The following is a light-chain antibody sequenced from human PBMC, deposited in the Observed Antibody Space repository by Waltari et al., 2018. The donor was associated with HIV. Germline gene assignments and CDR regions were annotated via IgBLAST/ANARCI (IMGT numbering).Light chain of an antibody. Sequence: QSALTQPASVSGSPGQSITISCTGTSRDIGGFNYFSWYQQHPDKAPKLIIFDVDIRPSGISNRFSGSKSGNTASLTISGLQAEDEADYYCSSYASSFTLLFGGGTKLTVL. CDR2: DVD. V-gene: IGLV2-14*03. J-gene: IGLJ3*02. CDR1: SRDIGGFNY. CDR3: SSYASSFTLL.